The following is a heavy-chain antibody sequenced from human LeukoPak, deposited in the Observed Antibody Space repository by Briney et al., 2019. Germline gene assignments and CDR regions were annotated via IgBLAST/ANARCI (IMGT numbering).Heavy chain of an antibody. V-gene: IGHV3-15*01. CDR3: TKDDPLNRS. CDR1: GFTFSNAW. Sequence: GGSLRLSCAASGFTFSNAWMSWVRQAPGKGLEWDGRIKSKTNGGTTDYAAPVKGRFAISRDDSKNTLYLQMNSLKTEDTAVYYCTKDDPLNRSWGRGTLVTVSS. D-gene: IGHD3-16*01. J-gene: IGHJ4*02. CDR2: IKSKTNGGTT.